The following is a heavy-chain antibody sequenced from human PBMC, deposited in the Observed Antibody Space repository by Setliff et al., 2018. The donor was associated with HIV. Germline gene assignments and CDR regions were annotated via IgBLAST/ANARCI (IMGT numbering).Heavy chain of an antibody. CDR3: ARDTYDGRGYFFGY. CDR1: GGSFSSSSYY. CDR2: IYYSGST. Sequence: PSETLSLTCTVSGGSFSSSSYYWGWIRQPPGKGLEWIGNIYYSGSTYYNPSLRSRVTISKDTPKNQFSLHLTSVTAADTAVYYCARDTYDGRGYFFGYWGQGTRVTVSS. J-gene: IGHJ4*02. V-gene: IGHV4-39*07. D-gene: IGHD3-22*01.